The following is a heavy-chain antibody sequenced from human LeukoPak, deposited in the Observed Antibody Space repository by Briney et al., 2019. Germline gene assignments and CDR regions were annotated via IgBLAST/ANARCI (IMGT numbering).Heavy chain of an antibody. D-gene: IGHD3-22*01. J-gene: IGHJ4*02. CDR2: ISYDGSNK. CDR3: ASGGYYYDNSGYDY. CDR1: GFTFSSYG. V-gene: IGHV3-30*03. Sequence: GRSLRLSCAASGFTFSSYGMHWVRQAPGKGLEWVAVISYDGSNKYYADSVKGRFTISRDNSKNTLYLQMNSLRAEDTAVYYCASGGYYYDNSGYDYWGQGTLVTVSS.